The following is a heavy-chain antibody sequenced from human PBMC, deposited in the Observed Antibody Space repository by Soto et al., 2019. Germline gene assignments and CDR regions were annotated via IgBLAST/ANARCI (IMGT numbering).Heavy chain of an antibody. V-gene: IGHV3-15*01. CDR3: TTDVAGDWNTTPCNTPQNWVGP. D-gene: IGHD1-26*01. Sequence: EVQLVESGGGLVKPGGSLRLSCAASGFTFSNAWMSWVRQAPGKGLEWVGRIRSNADGGTTNYAAPAKDRFTMSRDDSKNQLYLEMNSLKNQDNALHYCTTDVAGDWNTTPCNTPQNWVGPWGQGTLVTVSS. J-gene: IGHJ5*02. CDR2: IRSNADGGTT. CDR1: GFTFSNAW.